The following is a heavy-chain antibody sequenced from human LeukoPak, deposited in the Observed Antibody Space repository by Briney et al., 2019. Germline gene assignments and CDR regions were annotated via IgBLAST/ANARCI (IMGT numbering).Heavy chain of an antibody. J-gene: IGHJ4*02. V-gene: IGHV3-21*04. D-gene: IGHD3-10*01. CDR1: GFTFSSYS. CDR2: ISSSSSYI. CDR3: ARVSPTYYYGSGSYSPDDY. Sequence: GGSLRLSCAASGFTFSSYSMNWVRQAPGKGLEWVSSISSSSSYIYYADSVKGRFTISRDNAKNSLYLQMNSLRAEDTAVYYCARVSPTYYYGSGSYSPDDYWGQGTLVTVSS.